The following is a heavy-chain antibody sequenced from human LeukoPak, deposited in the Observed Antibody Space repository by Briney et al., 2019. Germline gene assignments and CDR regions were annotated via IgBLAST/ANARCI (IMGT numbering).Heavy chain of an antibody. CDR3: ARRARSRVVLRYFDWPQRDDAFDI. D-gene: IGHD3-9*01. J-gene: IGHJ3*02. CDR1: GGSISSGDYY. Sequence: KSSQTLSLTCTVSGGSISSGDYYWSWIRQPPGKGLEWIGYIYYSGSTYYNPSLKSRVTISVDTSKNQFSLKLSSVTAAETAVYYCARRARSRVVLRYFDWPQRDDAFDIWGQGTMVTVSS. V-gene: IGHV4-30-4*01. CDR2: IYYSGST.